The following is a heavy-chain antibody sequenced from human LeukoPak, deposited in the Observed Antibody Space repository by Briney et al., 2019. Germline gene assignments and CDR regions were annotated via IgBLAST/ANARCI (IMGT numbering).Heavy chain of an antibody. J-gene: IGHJ4*02. Sequence: GGSLRLSCAASGFTFSSYAMHWVRQTPGKGLEWVAVISYDGSNKYYADSVKGQFTISRDNSKNTLYLQMNSLRAEDTAVYYCARDAFGNDYWGQGTLVTVSS. CDR3: ARDAFGNDY. CDR1: GFTFSSYA. CDR2: ISYDGSNK. D-gene: IGHD3-16*01. V-gene: IGHV3-30*14.